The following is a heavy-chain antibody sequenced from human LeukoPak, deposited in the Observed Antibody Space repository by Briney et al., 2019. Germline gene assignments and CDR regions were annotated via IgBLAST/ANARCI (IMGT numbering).Heavy chain of an antibody. Sequence: GASVKVSCKASGYTFTSYGISWVRQAPGQGLEWMGWISAYNGNTNYAQKLQGRVTMTTDTSTSTAYMELRSLRSDDTAVYYCATAPTVGAGYYYPYYFDYWGQGTLVTVSS. CDR1: GYTFTSYG. CDR3: ATAPTVGAGYYYPYYFDY. D-gene: IGHD3-22*01. CDR2: ISAYNGNT. V-gene: IGHV1-18*01. J-gene: IGHJ4*02.